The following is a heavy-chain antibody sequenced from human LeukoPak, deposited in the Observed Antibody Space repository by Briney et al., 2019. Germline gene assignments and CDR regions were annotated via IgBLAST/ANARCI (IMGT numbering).Heavy chain of an antibody. CDR2: INHSGST. CDR1: GGSFSGYY. V-gene: IGHV4-34*01. CDR3: ASGAVAGTLYYYGMDV. D-gene: IGHD6-19*01. Sequence: PSETLSLTCAVYGGSFSGYYWSWIRQPPGKGLEWIGEINHSGSTSYNPSLKSRVTISVDTSKNQFSLKLSSVTAADTAVYYCASGAVAGTLYYYGMDVWGQGTTVTVSS. J-gene: IGHJ6*02.